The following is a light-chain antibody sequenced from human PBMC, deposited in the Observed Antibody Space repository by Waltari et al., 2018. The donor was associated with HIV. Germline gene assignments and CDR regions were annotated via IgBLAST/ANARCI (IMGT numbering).Light chain of an antibody. CDR1: QTVTSNY. Sequence: EIVLTQSPRTLSLSPGERATLSCRASQTVTSNYLAWYQMKPGQAPRLLIYCASIRATGVPDKFSGSGSGTDFTLTIGRLQPEDFAVYYCHQYGTSPQTFGQGSKVEIK. CDR2: CAS. J-gene: IGKJ2*01. V-gene: IGKV3-20*01. CDR3: HQYGTSPQT.